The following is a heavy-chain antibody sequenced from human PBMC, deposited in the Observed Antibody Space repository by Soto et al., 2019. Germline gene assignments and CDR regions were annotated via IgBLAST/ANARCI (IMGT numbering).Heavy chain of an antibody. V-gene: IGHV3-30*03. CDR1: GFTFGAYG. CDR2: IGRDGSAK. CDR3: AREAAHGNWYLDL. Sequence: QVQLVESGGAVVQPGRSLRLSCAASGFTFGAYGMHWVRQSPGKGLEWVAVIGRDGSAKVYTDSVKGRFTMSRDNSMNTLHMQMGSLREEDTAVYYCAREAAHGNWYLDLWGRGTLVTVSS. J-gene: IGHJ2*01.